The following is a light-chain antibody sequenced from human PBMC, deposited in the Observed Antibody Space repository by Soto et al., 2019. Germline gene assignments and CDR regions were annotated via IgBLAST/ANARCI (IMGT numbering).Light chain of an antibody. CDR1: QTINNNF. CDR2: AAS. V-gene: IGKV3-20*01. J-gene: IGKJ2*01. Sequence: EIVMTQSPGTLSLSPGERATLSCRASQTINNNFLGWYQQKPGQPPRLLIFAASRRATGIPDRFSGSGSGTDFTLTISRVEPGDFGVYYCRQYGSSPPYTFGLGTKLDIK. CDR3: RQYGSSPPYT.